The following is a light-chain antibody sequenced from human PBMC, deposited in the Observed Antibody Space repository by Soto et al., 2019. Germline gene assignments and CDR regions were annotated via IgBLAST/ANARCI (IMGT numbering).Light chain of an antibody. J-gene: IGKJ3*01. V-gene: IGKV3-20*01. Sequence: VLTQSPGTLSLPPGEISPLYCMSIQSVSSSYLAWYQQKTGQATRLLIYNASSRATGITDRFSGSGSGTDFTLNTSRLETEDFAVYYCQQYGNSRGTVGPG. CDR3: QQYGNSRGT. CDR2: NAS. CDR1: QSVSSSY.